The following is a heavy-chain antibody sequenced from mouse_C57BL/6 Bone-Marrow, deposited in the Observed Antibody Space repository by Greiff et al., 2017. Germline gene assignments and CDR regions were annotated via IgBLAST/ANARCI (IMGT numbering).Heavy chain of an antibody. CDR3: ARAYYGSSSYYLDY. CDR1: GYTFTSYW. CDR2: INPNNGGT. D-gene: IGHD1-1*01. V-gene: IGHV1-53*01. Sequence: QVQLQQPGTELVKPGASVKLSCKASGYTFTSYWMHWVKQRPGQGLEWIGNINPNNGGTNYNEKFKSKATLTVDKSSSTAYRQLSSLTSENSAVYYCARAYYGSSSYYLDYWGQGTTLTVSS. J-gene: IGHJ2*01.